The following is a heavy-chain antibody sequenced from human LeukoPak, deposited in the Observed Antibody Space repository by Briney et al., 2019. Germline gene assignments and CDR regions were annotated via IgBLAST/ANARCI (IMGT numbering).Heavy chain of an antibody. D-gene: IGHD2-15*01. CDR3: ARRKGYCSGGSCYPFDY. J-gene: IGHJ4*02. CDR2: ISYSGST. CDR1: GGSIISSGHY. Sequence: SETLSLTCTVSGGSIISSGHYWDWIRQPAGKGLEWIGSISYSGSTYYNPSLKSRVTISVDMSKNEFSLQLSSVTAADTAVYYCARRKGYCSGGSCYPFDYWGQGTLVTVSS. V-gene: IGHV4-39*01.